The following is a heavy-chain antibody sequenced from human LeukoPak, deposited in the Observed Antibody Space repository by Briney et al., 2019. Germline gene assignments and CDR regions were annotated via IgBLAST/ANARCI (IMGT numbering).Heavy chain of an antibody. CDR3: ARVRDYTPEYYQH. CDR1: GFTFSSYW. D-gene: IGHD3-3*01. V-gene: IGHV3-74*01. CDR2: INSDGSST. Sequence: PGGSLRLSCAASGFTFSSYWMHWVRQAPGKGLVWVSRINSDGSSTSYADSVKGRFTISRDNAKNTLYLQMNSLRAEDTAVYYCARVRDYTPEYYQHWGQGTLVTVSS. J-gene: IGHJ1*01.